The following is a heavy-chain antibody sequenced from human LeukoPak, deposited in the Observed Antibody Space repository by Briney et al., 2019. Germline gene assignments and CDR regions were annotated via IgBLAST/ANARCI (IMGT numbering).Heavy chain of an antibody. CDR3: AKVLWFGESTQNFDY. V-gene: IGHV3-23*01. J-gene: IGHJ4*02. CDR2: ISGSGGST. D-gene: IGHD3-10*01. CDR1: GFTFSSYA. Sequence: GGSLRLSCAASGFTFSSYAMSWVRQAPGKGLEWVSAISGSGGSTYYADSVKGRFTISRDNSKNTLYLQMNSLRAEDTALYYCAKVLWFGESTQNFDYWGQGTLVTVSS.